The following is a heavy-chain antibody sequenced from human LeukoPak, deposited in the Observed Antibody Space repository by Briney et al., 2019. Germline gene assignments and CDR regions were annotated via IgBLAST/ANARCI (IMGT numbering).Heavy chain of an antibody. Sequence: PGGSLRLSCAASGFTFSSYDMHRVRQTTGRGLEWVSGVDTAGDTYSPGSVKGRFTISRENAKNSLYLQMNSLRAGDTAVYYCARADLRGYSLDYWGQGTLVTVSS. D-gene: IGHD5-18*01. V-gene: IGHV3-13*01. CDR2: VDTAGDT. CDR3: ARADLRGYSLDY. J-gene: IGHJ4*02. CDR1: GFTFSSYD.